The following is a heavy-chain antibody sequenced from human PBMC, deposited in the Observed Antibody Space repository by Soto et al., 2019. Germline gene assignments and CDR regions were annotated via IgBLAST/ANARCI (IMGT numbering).Heavy chain of an antibody. CDR3: AKATQYYFGASGYPTGPPFTFDI. CDR2: IYDIGSS. CDR1: GVSISSGGSS. D-gene: IGHD3-10*01. J-gene: IGHJ3*02. Sequence: QLQLQESGSGLVKPSQTLSLTCAGSGVSISSGGSSWSWIRQPPGKGLEWMGYIYDIGSSYYNPSLKNRLTKSVDRSRNQFSRRLSAVTAADTAVYYCAKATQYYFGASGYPTGPPFTFDIWDQGKMVTVSS. V-gene: IGHV4-30-2*01.